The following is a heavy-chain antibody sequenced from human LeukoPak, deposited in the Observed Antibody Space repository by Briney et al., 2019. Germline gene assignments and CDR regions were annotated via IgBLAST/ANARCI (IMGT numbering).Heavy chain of an antibody. CDR2: INTDGSNT. CDR3: AREPTSSYYDSTGWPDD. D-gene: IGHD3-22*01. CDR1: GFTFSSYW. J-gene: IGHJ4*02. V-gene: IGHV3-74*01. Sequence: GGSLRLSCAASGFTFSSYWMHWVRQAPGKGLLWVSRINTDGSNTIYADSVKGRFTISRDNAKSTLYLQMNSLRAEDTAVYYCAREPTSSYYDSTGWPDDWGQGTLVTVSS.